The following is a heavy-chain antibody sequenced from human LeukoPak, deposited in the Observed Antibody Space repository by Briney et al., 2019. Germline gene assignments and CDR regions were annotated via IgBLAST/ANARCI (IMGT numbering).Heavy chain of an antibody. Sequence: KSGGSLRLSCAASGFTFISYSMTWVRQAPGKGLEWVSSISSRSTYIYYADSLKSRFTFSRDYAKNLLYLQMNSLRDEDTAVYYCARNIEGYKLYNFDSWGQGTLVTVPS. CDR1: GFTFISYS. V-gene: IGHV3-21*01. CDR3: ARNIEGYKLYNFDS. D-gene: IGHD5-24*01. J-gene: IGHJ4*02. CDR2: ISSRSTYI.